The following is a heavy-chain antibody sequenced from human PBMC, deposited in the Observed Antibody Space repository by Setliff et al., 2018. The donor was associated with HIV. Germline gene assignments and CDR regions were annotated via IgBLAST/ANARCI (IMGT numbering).Heavy chain of an antibody. Sequence: GESLKISCATSGFSFFNFALNWVRQAPGKGLEWVSSISSSGSYIYYADSVKGRFTISRDDATKSLFLQMDSLRAEDTAVYYCARSRSTRDASGIWGQGTMVT. D-gene: IGHD2-2*01. J-gene: IGHJ3*02. CDR1: GFSFFNFA. V-gene: IGHV3-21*01. CDR3: ARSRSTRDASGI. CDR2: ISSSGSYI.